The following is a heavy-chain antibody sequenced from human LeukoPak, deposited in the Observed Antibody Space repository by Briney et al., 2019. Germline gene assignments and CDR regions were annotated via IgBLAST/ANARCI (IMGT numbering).Heavy chain of an antibody. D-gene: IGHD1-1*01. CDR1: GFIFSSYA. Sequence: PGGSLRLSCAASGFIFSSYAMSWVRQAPGKGLEWVSTISGSGGSTYYADSVKGRFTISRDNSKNTLYVQMNSLRAEDTAVYYCATAGGFYSDYWGQGTLVTVSS. V-gene: IGHV3-23*01. J-gene: IGHJ4*02. CDR2: ISGSGGST. CDR3: ATAGGFYSDY.